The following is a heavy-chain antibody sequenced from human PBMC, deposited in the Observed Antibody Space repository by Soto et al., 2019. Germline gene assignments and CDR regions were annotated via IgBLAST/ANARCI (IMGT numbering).Heavy chain of an antibody. CDR2: ISCSGST. CDR3: ARDRVDRGVEDYYFYGMDV. J-gene: IGHJ6*02. D-gene: IGHD3-10*01. CDR1: GGSISSYD. V-gene: IGHV4-59*01. Sequence: SETLSLTCTVSGGSISSYDGSWIRKPPGKGRERIGYISCSGSTKYNPSLKSRVTISVDTSKSQVSLKLSSVTGADTAVYYCARDRVDRGVEDYYFYGMDVWGQGTTDTVSS.